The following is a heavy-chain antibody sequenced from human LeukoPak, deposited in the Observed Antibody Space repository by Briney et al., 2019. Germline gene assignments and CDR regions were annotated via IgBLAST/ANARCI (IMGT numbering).Heavy chain of an antibody. J-gene: IGHJ3*02. CDR3: AKDDRSGTAFDI. Sequence: GGSLRLSCAASGFTFSSYAMSWVRQAPGKVLEWVSAISGSGGSTYYADSVKGRFTISRDNSKNTLYLQMNSLRAEDTAVYYCAKDDRSGTAFDIWGQGTMVTVSS. CDR2: ISGSGGST. CDR1: GFTFSSYA. V-gene: IGHV3-23*01.